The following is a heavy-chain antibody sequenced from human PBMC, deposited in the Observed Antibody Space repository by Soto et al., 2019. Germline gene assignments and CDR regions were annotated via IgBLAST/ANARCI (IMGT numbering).Heavy chain of an antibody. V-gene: IGHV1-24*01. D-gene: IGHD2-15*01. CDR3: ATDAARAASYYYYYGMDV. J-gene: IGHJ6*02. CDR2: FDPEDGET. Sequence: ASVKVSCKVSGYTLTELSMHWVRQAPGKGLEWMGGFDPEDGETIYAQKFQGRVTMTEDTSTDTAYMELSSLRSEDTAVYYCATDAARAASYYYYYGMDVWGQGTTVTVSS. CDR1: GYTLTELS.